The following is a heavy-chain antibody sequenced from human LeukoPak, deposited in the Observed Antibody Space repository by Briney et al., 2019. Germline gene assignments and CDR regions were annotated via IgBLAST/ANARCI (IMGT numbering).Heavy chain of an antibody. CDR1: GFTFSSYG. D-gene: IGHD3-3*01. V-gene: IGHV3-33*06. CDR3: AQAEKRESGHRFQH. Sequence: PGGSLRLSCAASGFTFSSYGMHWVRQAPGKGLEWVAVIWYDGSNKYYADSVKGRFTISRDNSKNTLYLQMNSLRADDTAVYYCAQAEKRESGHRFQHWGQGILVTVSS. CDR2: IWYDGSNK. J-gene: IGHJ1*01.